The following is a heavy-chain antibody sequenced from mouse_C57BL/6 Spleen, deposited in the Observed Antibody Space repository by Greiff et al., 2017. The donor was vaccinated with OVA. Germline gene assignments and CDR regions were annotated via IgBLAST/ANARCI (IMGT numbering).Heavy chain of an antibody. J-gene: IGHJ4*01. CDR3: AVYYYAMDY. CDR1: GYSITSGYY. Sequence: DVQLQESGPGLVKPSQSLSLTCSVTGYSITSGYYWNWIRQFPGNKLEWMGYISYDGSNNYNPSLKNRISITRDTSKNQFFLKLNSVTTEDTATYYCAVYYYAMDYWGQGTSVTVSS. CDR2: ISYDGSN. V-gene: IGHV3-6*01.